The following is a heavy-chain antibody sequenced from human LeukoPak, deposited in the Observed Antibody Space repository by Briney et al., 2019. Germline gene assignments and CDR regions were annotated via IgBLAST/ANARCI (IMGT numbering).Heavy chain of an antibody. CDR3: ARGSIVGDTSTVYYFDY. Sequence: SETLSLTCTVSGGSISSYYWSWIRQPPGKGLEWIGYIYYSGSTNYNPSLKSRVTISVDTSKNQFSLKLSSVTAADTAVYYCARGSIVGDTSTVYYFDYWGQGTLVTVSS. V-gene: IGHV4-59*01. CDR1: GGSISSYY. D-gene: IGHD1-26*01. J-gene: IGHJ4*02. CDR2: IYYSGST.